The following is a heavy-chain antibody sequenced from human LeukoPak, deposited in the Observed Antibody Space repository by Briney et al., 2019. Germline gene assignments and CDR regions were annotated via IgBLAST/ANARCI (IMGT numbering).Heavy chain of an antibody. CDR1: GFTFSSYS. D-gene: IGHD6-19*01. V-gene: IGHV3-48*01. CDR3: ARGMVVAVAGKYNWFDP. CDR2: ISSSSSTI. Sequence: PGGSLRLSCAASGFTFSSYSMNWVRQAPGKGLEWVSCISSSSSTIYYADSVKVRFTISRDNAKNSLYLQMNSLRAEDTAVYYCARGMVVAVAGKYNWFDPWGQGTLVTVSS. J-gene: IGHJ5*02.